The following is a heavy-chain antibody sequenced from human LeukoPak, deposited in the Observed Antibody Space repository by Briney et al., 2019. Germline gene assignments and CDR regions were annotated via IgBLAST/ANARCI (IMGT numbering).Heavy chain of an antibody. V-gene: IGHV4-4*07. J-gene: IGHJ5*02. D-gene: IGHD4-17*01. CDR2: IYSSGSA. CDR1: GGSISNYY. Sequence: SETLSLTCTVSGGSISNYYWTWIRQPAGKGLEWVGHIYSSGSANYNPSLKSRVTMSVDTSKKQLSLKLTSVTAADTAEYYCARVSFILETTDNWFDPWGQGTLVTVSS. CDR3: ARVSFILETTDNWFDP.